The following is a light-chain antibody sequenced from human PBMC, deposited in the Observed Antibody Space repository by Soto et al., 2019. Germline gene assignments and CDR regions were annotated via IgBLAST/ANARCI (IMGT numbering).Light chain of an antibody. CDR1: QYINTR. Sequence: EIVLTQSTATLSSFPSDRSTLSCRASQYINTRLAWYQHRPGQAPRLLIYQTSIRAAGIPARFSASGTGTDFTLTISDVQPEDFAVYYCHQRHSWPRTFGQGTKV. CDR3: HQRHSWPRT. V-gene: IGKV3-11*01. J-gene: IGKJ1*01. CDR2: QTS.